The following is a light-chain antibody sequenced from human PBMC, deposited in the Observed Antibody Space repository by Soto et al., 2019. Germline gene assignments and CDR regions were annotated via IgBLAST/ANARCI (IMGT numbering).Light chain of an antibody. J-gene: IGLJ3*02. CDR3: CSYAVGSTLPV. CDR1: SSDVGSEDF. Sequence: QSALTQPASVSGSPGQSITISCTGTSSDVGSEDFVSWYQQHPGKAPKLLIYEATKRPSGISNHFSGSKFGDTASLTISGLQGEDEADYYCCSYAVGSTLPVFGGGTKLTVL. V-gene: IGLV2-23*02. CDR2: EAT.